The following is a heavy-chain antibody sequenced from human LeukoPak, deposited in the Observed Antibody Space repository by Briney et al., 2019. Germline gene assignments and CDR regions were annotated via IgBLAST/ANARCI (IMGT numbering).Heavy chain of an antibody. CDR2: INPNNGGT. CDR1: GYTFTGYY. V-gene: IGHV1-2*02. Sequence: GASVKVSCKASGYTFTGYYMHWVRQAPGQGLEWMGWINPNNGGTDYAQKFQGRVTMTRDTSISTADMELSRLRFDDTAVYYCVPIQTVSGYSPLRIDYWGQGTLVTVSS. D-gene: IGHD3-22*01. J-gene: IGHJ4*02. CDR3: VPIQTVSGYSPLRIDY.